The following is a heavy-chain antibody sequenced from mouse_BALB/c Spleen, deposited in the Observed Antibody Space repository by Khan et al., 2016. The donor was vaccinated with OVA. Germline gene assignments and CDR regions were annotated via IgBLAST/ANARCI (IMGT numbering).Heavy chain of an antibody. V-gene: IGHV1-5*01. D-gene: IGHD4-1*01. CDR3: TRRNWDVAWFAY. J-gene: IGHJ3*01. Sequence: VQLQQSGTVLARPGASVKMSCKASGYTFTSYWMHWVKQRPGQGLEWIGDIYPGNTDTNYNQKFKGKAKLTAVTYTSTAYMELSSLTNEDSAVYYCTRRNWDVAWFAYWGQGTLVTVSA. CDR2: IYPGNTDT. CDR1: GYTFTSYW.